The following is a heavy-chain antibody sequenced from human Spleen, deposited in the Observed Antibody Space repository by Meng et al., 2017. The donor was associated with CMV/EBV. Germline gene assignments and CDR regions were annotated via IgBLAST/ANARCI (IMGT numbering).Heavy chain of an antibody. V-gene: IGHV4-39*01. CDR3: ARMTRYGYASSWYAND. J-gene: IGHJ4*02. D-gene: IGHD6-13*01. CDR1: GSITTSTYN. CDR2: IYYSGSP. Sequence: GSITTSTYNWGWIRQPPGKGLEWIGSIYYSGSPYYKPSLKSRVTISVDTSKNQLSLRLTSVTAADTAVYYCARMTRYGYASSWYANDWGQGTLVTVSS.